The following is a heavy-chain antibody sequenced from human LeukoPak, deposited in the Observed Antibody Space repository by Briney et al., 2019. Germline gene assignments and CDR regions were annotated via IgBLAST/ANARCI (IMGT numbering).Heavy chain of an antibody. CDR2: INAGNGNT. D-gene: IGHD6-19*01. CDR1: GYTFTSYA. CDR3: ARDGGSGRPYGMDV. Sequence: ASVKVSCKASGYTFTSYAMHWVRQAPGQRLEWMGWINAGNGNTKYSQKFQGRVTNTRDTSASTAYMELSSLRSEDTAVYYCARDGGSGRPYGMDVWGQGTTVTVSS. V-gene: IGHV1-3*01. J-gene: IGHJ6*02.